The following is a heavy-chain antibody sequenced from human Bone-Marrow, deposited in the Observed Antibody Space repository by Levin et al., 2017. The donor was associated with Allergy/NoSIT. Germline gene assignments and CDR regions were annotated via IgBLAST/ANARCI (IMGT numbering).Heavy chain of an antibody. Sequence: GGSLRLSCEASGFTFRNDGMHWIRQAPGKGLEWLAIIWSDGSNAYYADSVKGRFTVSRDNSRSTLYLQMNNLRAEDTALYYCARDFRAVSGFDYWGQGTLVIVSS. D-gene: IGHD6-19*01. V-gene: IGHV3-33*01. CDR2: IWSDGSNA. CDR1: GFTFRNDG. CDR3: ARDFRAVSGFDY. J-gene: IGHJ4*02.